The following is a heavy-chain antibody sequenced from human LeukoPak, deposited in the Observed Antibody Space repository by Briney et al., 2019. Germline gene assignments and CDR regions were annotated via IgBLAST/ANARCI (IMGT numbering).Heavy chain of an antibody. J-gene: IGHJ4*02. D-gene: IGHD3-10*01. CDR2: ISWNSGGI. CDR3: ARGIGYYGSGSYYYFDY. V-gene: IGHV3-9*01. CDR1: GFTFDDSA. Sequence: GGSLRLSCAASGFTFDDSAMHWVRQAPGKGLEWVSGISWNSGGIDYADSVKGRFTISRDNAKNSLYLQMNSLRVEDTAVYYCARGIGYYGSGSYYYFDYWGQGTLVTVSS.